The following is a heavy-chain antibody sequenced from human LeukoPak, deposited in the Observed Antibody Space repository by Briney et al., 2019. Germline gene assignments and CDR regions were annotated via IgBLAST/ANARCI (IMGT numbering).Heavy chain of an antibody. CDR1: GGTFSSYA. CDR2: IIPILGIA. Sequence: ASVKVSCKASGGTFSSYAISWVRQAPGQGLEWMGRIIPILGIANYAQKSQGRVTITADKSTSTAYMELSSLRSEDTAVYYCAGDIIVVVPAAIRENWFDPWGQGTLVTVSS. CDR3: AGDIIVVVPAAIRENWFDP. V-gene: IGHV1-69*04. D-gene: IGHD2-2*02. J-gene: IGHJ5*02.